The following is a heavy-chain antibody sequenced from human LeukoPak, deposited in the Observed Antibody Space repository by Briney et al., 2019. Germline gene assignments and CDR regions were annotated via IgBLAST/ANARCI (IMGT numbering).Heavy chain of an antibody. CDR1: GGSIRSYY. CDR3: ATADWESFYFDS. CDR2: TSYSEGT. V-gene: IGHV4-59*06. J-gene: IGHJ4*02. D-gene: IGHD1-26*01. Sequence: SETPSLTCTVSGGSIRSYYWSWIRQPPGKGLEWIGFTSYSEGTYYNPSLMSRITISVDRSQNQFSLKMRDVTAADTAVYFCATADWESFYFDSWGQGVLVAVCS.